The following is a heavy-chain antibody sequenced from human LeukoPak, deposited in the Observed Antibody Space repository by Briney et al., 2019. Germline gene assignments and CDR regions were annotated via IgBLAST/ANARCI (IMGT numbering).Heavy chain of an antibody. V-gene: IGHV4-59*08. CDR1: GGSISTYY. D-gene: IGHD2-15*01. Sequence: SETLSLTCSVSGGSISTYYWSWIRQPPGKGLEWLGYIYYSGSSNYNPSLKSRATISVDTSKNQFSLKLRSVTAADTAVYYCARMVIRAYCSGGNCYEHAFDIWGQGTMVTVSS. J-gene: IGHJ3*02. CDR2: IYYSGSS. CDR3: ARMVIRAYCSGGNCYEHAFDI.